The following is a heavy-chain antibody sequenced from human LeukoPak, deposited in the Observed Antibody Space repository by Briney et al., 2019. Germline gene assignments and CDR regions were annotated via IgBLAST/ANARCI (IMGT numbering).Heavy chain of an antibody. V-gene: IGHV1-2*02. CDR1: GYTFTGYY. CDR3: ARVKLAVVPAAPDY. J-gene: IGHJ4*02. Sequence: EASVKVSCKASGYTFTGYYMHWVRQAPGQGLEWMGWINPNSGGTNYAQKFQGRVTMTRDTSISTAYMELSRLRSDDTAVYYCARVKLAVVPAAPDYWGQGTLVTVSS. CDR2: INPNSGGT. D-gene: IGHD2-2*01.